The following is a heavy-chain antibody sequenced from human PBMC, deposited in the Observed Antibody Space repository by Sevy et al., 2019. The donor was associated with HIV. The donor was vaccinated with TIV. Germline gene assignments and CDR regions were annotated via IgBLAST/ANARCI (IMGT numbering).Heavy chain of an antibody. CDR1: GFTFSNFA. Sequence: GGSLRLSCAASGFTFSNFAMHWVRQAPGKGLEWVAVISYDGSNKYYADSVKGRFTISRDNSKNTLYLQMNSLRPEDMAVYYGANGLGSDISDYYDAEDYYHGMDVWGQGTTVTVSS. V-gene: IGHV3-30-3*01. D-gene: IGHD3-22*01. CDR2: ISYDGSNK. J-gene: IGHJ6*02. CDR3: ANGLGSDISDYYDAEDYYHGMDV.